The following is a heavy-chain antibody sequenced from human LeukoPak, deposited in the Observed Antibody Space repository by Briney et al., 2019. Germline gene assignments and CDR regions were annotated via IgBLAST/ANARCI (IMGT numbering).Heavy chain of an antibody. V-gene: IGHV3-23*01. CDR1: GFTFSSYA. CDR2: ISGSGGST. J-gene: IGHJ4*02. CDR3: AKVPGAVAGTGYFDY. Sequence: GGSLRLSCAASGFTFSSYAMSWVHQAPGKGLEWVSAISGSGGSTYYADSVKGRFTISRDNSKNTLYLQMNSLRAEDTAVYYCAKVPGAVAGTGYFDYWGQGTLVTVSS. D-gene: IGHD6-19*01.